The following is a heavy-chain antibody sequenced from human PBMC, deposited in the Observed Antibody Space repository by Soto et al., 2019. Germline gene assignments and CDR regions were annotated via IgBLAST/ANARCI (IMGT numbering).Heavy chain of an antibody. J-gene: IGHJ4*02. CDR2: IPRDGTNK. CDR3: ARSRSGAVADSFDF. D-gene: IGHD3-10*01. V-gene: IGHV3-30*04. CDR1: GFTFSRYA. Sequence: QVQVVESGDGVVQPGRYLRLSCAASGFTFSRYAIHWVRQAPGKGLEWVAVIPRDGTNKNYVDSVKGRFTISRDNSRNILYVQINSLRHEDAAVYYWARSRSGAVADSFDFWGQGTLVTVSS.